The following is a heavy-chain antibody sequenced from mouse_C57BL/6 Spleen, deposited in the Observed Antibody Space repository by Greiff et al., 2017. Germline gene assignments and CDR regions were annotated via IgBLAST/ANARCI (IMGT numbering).Heavy chain of an antibody. CDR3: ARSLYYYGSSLSYWYFEV. D-gene: IGHD1-1*01. CDR1: GFNIRDYY. J-gene: IGHJ1*03. V-gene: IGHV14-2*01. Sequence: VQLQPSGAELVKPGASVKLSCTASGFNIRDYYMHWVKQRTEQGLEWIGRIDPEDGETKYAPKFQGKSTITADTSSNTAYLQLSSLTSEDTAVYYCARSLYYYGSSLSYWYFEVWGTGTTVTVSS. CDR2: IDPEDGET.